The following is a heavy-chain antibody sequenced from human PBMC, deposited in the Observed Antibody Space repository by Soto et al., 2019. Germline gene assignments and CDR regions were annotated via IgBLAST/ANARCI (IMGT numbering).Heavy chain of an antibody. V-gene: IGHV4-39*02. Sequence: SETLSLTCTVSGDSISKSGHYWGWIRQPPGKALEWIGDIDYRGSTLYNPSLRSRITMSIDTSKKFFSLKLTSVSASDTALYYCTRRLTPYATPGPSWFGPWGQGTLVTVSS. CDR3: TRRLTPYATPGPSWFGP. CDR2: IDYRGST. CDR1: GDSISKSGHY. D-gene: IGHD5-12*01. J-gene: IGHJ5*02.